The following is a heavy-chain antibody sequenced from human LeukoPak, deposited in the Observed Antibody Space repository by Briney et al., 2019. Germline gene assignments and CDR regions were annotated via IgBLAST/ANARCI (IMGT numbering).Heavy chain of an antibody. J-gene: IGHJ4*02. V-gene: IGHV4-59*08. D-gene: IGHD1-26*01. CDR2: IYYSGST. CDR1: GGSMTNYY. CDR3: ARLSGDLFPDDY. Sequence: SETLSLTCTVSGGSMTNYYWNWIRRPPGKGLEWVGYIYYSGSTNYDPSLKSRVTISVDTSKNQFSLKLSSVTAADTAVYYCARLSGDLFPDDYWGQGTLVTVSS.